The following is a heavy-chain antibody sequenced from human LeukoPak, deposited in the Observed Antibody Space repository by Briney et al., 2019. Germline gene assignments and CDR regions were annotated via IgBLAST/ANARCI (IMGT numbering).Heavy chain of an antibody. CDR2: IIPILGIA. CDR3: ARGDYGESFRN. Sequence: SVKVSCKASGGTFSSYAISWVRQAPGQGLEWMGRIIPILGIANYAQKFQGRVTITADKSTSTAYMELSSLRSEDTAVYYCARGDYGESFRNWGQGTLVTVSP. V-gene: IGHV1-69*04. J-gene: IGHJ4*02. D-gene: IGHD4-17*01. CDR1: GGTFSSYA.